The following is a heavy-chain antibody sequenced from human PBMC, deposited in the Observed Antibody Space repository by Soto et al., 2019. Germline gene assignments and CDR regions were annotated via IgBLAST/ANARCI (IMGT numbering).Heavy chain of an antibody. Sequence: PSETLSLTCTASGGSISGYYWSWIRQPPGKGLEWIGYIYYSGSTTYNPSLKSPVTISVDTSRNQFSLKLSSVTAADTAVYYCAKVRDDHSYFFDYWGQGILVTVSS. CDR2: IYYSGST. CDR3: AKVRDDHSYFFDY. V-gene: IGHV4-59*01. D-gene: IGHD6-6*01. CDR1: GGSISGYY. J-gene: IGHJ4*02.